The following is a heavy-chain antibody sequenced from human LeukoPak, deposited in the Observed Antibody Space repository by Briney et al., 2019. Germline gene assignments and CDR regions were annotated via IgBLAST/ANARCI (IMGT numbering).Heavy chain of an antibody. D-gene: IGHD6-13*01. CDR3: AASSSLRGHYYYGMDV. CDR1: GFTFDDYA. V-gene: IGHV3-9*01. CDR2: ISWNSGSI. Sequence: PGGSLRLSCAASGFTFDDYAMHWVRQAPGKGLEWVSGISWNSGSIGYADSVKGRFTISRDNAKNSLYLQMNSLRAEDTALYYCAASSSLRGHYYYGMDVWGQGTTVTVSS. J-gene: IGHJ6*02.